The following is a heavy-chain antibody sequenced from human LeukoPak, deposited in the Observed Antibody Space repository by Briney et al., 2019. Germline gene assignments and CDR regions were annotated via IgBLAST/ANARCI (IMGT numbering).Heavy chain of an antibody. Sequence: SETLSLTCTVSGGSISSDSYYWGWIRQPPGKGLEWIGSIYYTGSTYYSSSLQSRVTISVDTSKNQFSLNLSSVTAADTAVYSCARASGSSWYERRLHAYYYYMDVWGKGTTVTVSS. CDR1: GGSISSDSYY. CDR2: IYYTGST. CDR3: ARASGSSWYERRLHAYYYYMDV. V-gene: IGHV4-39*07. D-gene: IGHD6-13*01. J-gene: IGHJ6*03.